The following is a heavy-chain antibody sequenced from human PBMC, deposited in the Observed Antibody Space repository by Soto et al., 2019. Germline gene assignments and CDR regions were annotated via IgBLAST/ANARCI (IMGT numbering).Heavy chain of an antibody. CDR3: ARAALGYCSGGSCYQPFAFDY. CDR2: IYYSGST. J-gene: IGHJ4*02. V-gene: IGHV4-59*08. D-gene: IGHD2-15*01. Sequence: QVQLQESGPGLVKPSETLSLTCTVSGGSISSYYWSWIRQPPGKGLEWIGYIYYSGSTNYNPSLKSRVTRSVDTSKNQFSLKLSSVTAADTAVYYCARAALGYCSGGSCYQPFAFDYWGQGTLVTVSS. CDR1: GGSISSYY.